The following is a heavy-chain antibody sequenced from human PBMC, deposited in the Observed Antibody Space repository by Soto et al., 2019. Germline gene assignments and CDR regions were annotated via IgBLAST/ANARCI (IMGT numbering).Heavy chain of an antibody. CDR3: TRTPDI. V-gene: IGHV4-59*01. Sequence: SATLSLTCTVAGVSIRSYYWSWNRQPSGKGLEWIGYICYIGTTNYNPSLKSRVTKSLDTSKNQFSLKLSSVTAADTAVYYCTRTPDIWGQGTMVT. CDR1: GVSIRSYY. J-gene: IGHJ3*02. CDR2: ICYIGTT.